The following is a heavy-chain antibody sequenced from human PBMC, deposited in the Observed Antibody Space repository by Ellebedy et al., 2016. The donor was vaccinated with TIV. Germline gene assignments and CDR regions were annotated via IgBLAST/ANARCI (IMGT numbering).Heavy chain of an antibody. CDR3: ATDRGDTTSTWWRVPYY. V-gene: IGHV4-59*01. J-gene: IGHJ4*02. Sequence: SETLSLTCTVSGGSISSYYWSWIRQPPGKGLEWIGFIHYSGSANNNPSLQSRVTISVDTSKNQVSLNVNSVTAADTAVYYCATDRGDTTSTWWRVPYYWGQGTLVTVSS. D-gene: IGHD6-13*01. CDR1: GGSISSYY. CDR2: IHYSGSA.